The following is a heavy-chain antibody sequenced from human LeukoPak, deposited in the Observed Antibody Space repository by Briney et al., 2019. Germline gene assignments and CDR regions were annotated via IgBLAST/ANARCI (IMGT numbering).Heavy chain of an antibody. CDR3: ARDRDSSGWYEGFDY. D-gene: IGHD6-19*01. J-gene: IGHJ4*02. Sequence: GRSLRLSCAASGFTFSSYGMHWVRQAPGKGLEWVAVIWYDGSNKYYADSVKGRFTISRDNSKNTLYLQMNSLRADDTAVYYCARDRDSSGWYEGFDYWGQGTLVTVSS. CDR1: GFTFSSYG. CDR2: IWYDGSNK. V-gene: IGHV3-33*01.